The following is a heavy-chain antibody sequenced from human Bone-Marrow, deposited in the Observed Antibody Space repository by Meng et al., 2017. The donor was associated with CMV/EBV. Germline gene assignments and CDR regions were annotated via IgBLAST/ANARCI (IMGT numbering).Heavy chain of an antibody. V-gene: IGHV4-34*01. CDR2: INHSGST. D-gene: IGHD3-3*01. CDR3: ARGPSRITIFVYYYGMDV. Sequence: GSLRLSCAVYGGSLSGYYWSWIRQPPGKGLEWIGEINHSGSTNYNPSLKSRVTISVDTSKNQFSLKLSSVTAADTAVYYCARGPSRITIFVYYYGMDVWGQGTTVTVSS. J-gene: IGHJ6*02. CDR1: GGSLSGYY.